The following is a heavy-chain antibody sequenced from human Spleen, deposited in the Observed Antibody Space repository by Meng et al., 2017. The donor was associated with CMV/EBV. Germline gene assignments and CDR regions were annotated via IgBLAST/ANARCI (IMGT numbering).Heavy chain of an antibody. D-gene: IGHD2-21*01. CDR2: IYYSGST. Sequence: GSLRLSCTVSGGSISSSSYYWGWIRQPPGKGLEWIGSIYYSGSTFYNPSLKSRVIISVDTSKNQVSLKLTSVTAADTAVYYCARSRILWLPAYWGQGTLVTVSS. CDR1: GGSISSSSYY. V-gene: IGHV4-39*07. CDR3: ARSRILWLPAY. J-gene: IGHJ4*02.